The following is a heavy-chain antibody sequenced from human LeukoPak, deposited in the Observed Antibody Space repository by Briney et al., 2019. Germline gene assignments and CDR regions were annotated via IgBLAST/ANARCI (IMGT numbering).Heavy chain of an antibody. CDR2: ISYDGSNK. J-gene: IGHJ4*02. D-gene: IGHD2-2*01. CDR3: ASTCSSTSCKGFFDY. CDR1: GFTFSSYG. Sequence: GSLRLSCAASGFTFSSYGMHWVRQAPGKGLEWVAVISYDGSNKYYADSVKGRFTISRDNSKNTLYLQMNSLRAEDTAVYYCASTCSSTSCKGFFDYWGQGTLVTVSS. V-gene: IGHV3-30*03.